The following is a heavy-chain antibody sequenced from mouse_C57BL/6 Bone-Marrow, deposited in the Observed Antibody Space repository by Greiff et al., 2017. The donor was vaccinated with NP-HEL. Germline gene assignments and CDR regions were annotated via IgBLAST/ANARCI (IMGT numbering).Heavy chain of an antibody. Sequence: EVKLVESGGGLVQPGESLKLSCESYEYEFPSHDMSWVRQTPEKRLELVAAINSDGGSTYYPDNMERRCIISRDNTKKTLYLQMSSLRSEDTALYYCARGDSSGSWFAYWGQGTLVTVSA. CDR3: ARGDSSGSWFAY. CDR1: EYEFPSHD. J-gene: IGHJ3*01. V-gene: IGHV5-2*01. CDR2: INSDGGST. D-gene: IGHD3-2*02.